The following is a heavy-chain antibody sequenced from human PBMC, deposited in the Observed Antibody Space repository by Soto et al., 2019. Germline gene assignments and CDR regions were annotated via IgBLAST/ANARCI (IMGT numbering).Heavy chain of an antibody. CDR2: IYPGDSDT. V-gene: IGHV5-51*01. CDR1: GDSFTSYW. J-gene: IGHJ6*02. CDR3: ARQDIVVVPAAIGNYYYYYGMDV. Sequence: GESLKISCKGSGDSFTSYWIGWVRQMPGKGLEWMGIIYPGDSDTRYSPSFQGQVTISAEKSISTAYLQWSSLKASDTAMYYCARQDIVVVPAAIGNYYYYYGMDVRGQGTTVTVSS. D-gene: IGHD2-2*01.